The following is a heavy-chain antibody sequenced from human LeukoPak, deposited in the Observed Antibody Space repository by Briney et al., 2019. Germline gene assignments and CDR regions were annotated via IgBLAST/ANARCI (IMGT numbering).Heavy chain of an antibody. J-gene: IGHJ4*02. V-gene: IGHV1-18*01. D-gene: IGHD3-16*02. CDR1: GYTFTSYG. CDR3: ASAYYDYVWGSYRPLDC. CDR2: ISAYNGNT. Sequence: ASVTVSFTASGYTFTSYGISWVRQAPGQGLEWMGWISAYNGNTNYAQKLQGRVTMTTDTSTSTAYMELRSLRSDDTAVYYCASAYYDYVWGSYRPLDCWGQGTLVTVSS.